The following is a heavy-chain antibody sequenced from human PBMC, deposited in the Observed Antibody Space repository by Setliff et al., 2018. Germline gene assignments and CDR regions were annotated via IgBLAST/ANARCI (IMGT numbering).Heavy chain of an antibody. CDR3: ARDRFYNSWSGTSITAPHDAFDI. CDR2: INPSGGLT. D-gene: IGHD3-3*01. CDR1: GYTLSKYY. J-gene: IGHJ3*02. Sequence: ASVKVSCKASGYTLSKYYMHWVRQAPGRGLEWMGIINPSGGLTKYAQKFQGRVTMTSDTSTNTVYLEVSSLRSEDTAVYFCARDRFYNSWSGTSITAPHDAFDIWGQGTMVTVSS. V-gene: IGHV1-46*03.